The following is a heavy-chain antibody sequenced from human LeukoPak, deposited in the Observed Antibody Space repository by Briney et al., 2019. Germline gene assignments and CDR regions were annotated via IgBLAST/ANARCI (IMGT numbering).Heavy chain of an antibody. J-gene: IGHJ2*01. CDR3: AREAVAGASFDL. V-gene: IGHV4-59*08. Sequence: SETLSLTCTVSGGSISGYSWTWIRQPPGKGLEWIAYIYSNGSTNYNPSLKSRVTISVDTSKNQFSLKLSSVTAADTAVYYCAREAVAGASFDLWGRGTLVTVSS. CDR1: GGSISGYS. CDR2: IYSNGST. D-gene: IGHD6-19*01.